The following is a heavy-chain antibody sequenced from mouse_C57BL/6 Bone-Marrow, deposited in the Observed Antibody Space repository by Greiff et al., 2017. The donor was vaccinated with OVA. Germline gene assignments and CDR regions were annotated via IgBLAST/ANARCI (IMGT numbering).Heavy chain of an antibody. CDR3: AKQNYYGSSHWYFDV. J-gene: IGHJ1*03. CDR2: IWGGGST. CDR1: GFSLTSYG. V-gene: IGHV2-9*01. D-gene: IGHD1-1*01. Sequence: VQGVESGPGLVAPSQSLSITCTVSGFSLTSYGVDWVRQPPGKGLEWLGVIWGGGSTNYNSALMSRLSISNDNSKSQVFLKMNSLQTDDTAMYYCAKQNYYGSSHWYFDVWGTGTTVTVSS.